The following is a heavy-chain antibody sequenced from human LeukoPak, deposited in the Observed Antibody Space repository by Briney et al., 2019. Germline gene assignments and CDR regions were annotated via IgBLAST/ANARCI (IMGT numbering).Heavy chain of an antibody. D-gene: IGHD1-26*01. CDR2: VSTYNDKK. CDR3: ARHSGSYAFDY. V-gene: IGHV1-18*01. CDR1: GYRFTSYG. Sequence: GASVKVSCKTSGYRFTSYGISWVRQAPGQGLEWMGWVSTYNDKKDYAQKFQGGVIMTTDTSTTTAYMELGSLRSDDTAVYYCARHSGSYAFDYWGQGTLVTVSS. J-gene: IGHJ4*02.